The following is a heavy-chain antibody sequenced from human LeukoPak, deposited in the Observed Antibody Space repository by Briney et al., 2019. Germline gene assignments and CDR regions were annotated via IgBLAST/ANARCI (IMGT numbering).Heavy chain of an antibody. V-gene: IGHV1-69*05. D-gene: IGHD1-1*01. CDR2: IIPIFGTA. J-gene: IGHJ6*03. CDR1: EGTFSSYA. CDR3: ARLDYYYYYMDV. Sequence: SVKVSCKASEGTFSSYAISWVRQAPGQGLDWMRGIIPIFGTANYAQKYQGRVTITTDESTSTAYMELSSLRSEDTAVYYCARLDYYYYYMDVWGKGTTVTVSS.